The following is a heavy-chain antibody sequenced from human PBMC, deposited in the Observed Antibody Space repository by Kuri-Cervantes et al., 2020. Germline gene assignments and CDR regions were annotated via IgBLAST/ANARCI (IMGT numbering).Heavy chain of an antibody. D-gene: IGHD2-21*02. Sequence: GESLKISCAASGFTFSSYWLSWVRQGPGKGLEWVAVISYDGSNKYYADSVKGRFTISNDNSKNTLYLQMNSLRAEDTAVYYCARGCGGDCYSYYGMDVWGQGTTVTVSS. CDR2: ISYDGSNK. V-gene: IGHV3-30-3*01. CDR3: ARGCGGDCYSYYGMDV. CDR1: GFTFSSYW. J-gene: IGHJ6*02.